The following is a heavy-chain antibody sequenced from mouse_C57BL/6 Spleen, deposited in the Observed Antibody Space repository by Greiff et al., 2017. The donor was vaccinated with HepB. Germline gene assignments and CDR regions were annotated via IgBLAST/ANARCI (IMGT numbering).Heavy chain of an antibody. Sequence: VQLKESGPVLVKPGASVKMSCKASGYTFTDYYMNWVKQSHGKSLEWIGVINPYNGGTSYNQKFKGKATLTVDKSSSTAYMELNSLTSEDSAVYYCARRGDGSSYVAWFAYWGQGTLVTVSA. CDR1: GYTFTDYY. J-gene: IGHJ3*01. CDR2: INPYNGGT. V-gene: IGHV1-19*01. CDR3: ARRGDGSSYVAWFAY. D-gene: IGHD1-1*01.